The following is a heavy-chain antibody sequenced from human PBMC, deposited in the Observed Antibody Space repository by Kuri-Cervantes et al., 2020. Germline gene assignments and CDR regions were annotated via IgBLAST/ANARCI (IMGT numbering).Heavy chain of an antibody. CDR3: ARGAPYYDFWSGYRDYYMDV. CDR2: IKQDGSEK. D-gene: IGHD3-3*01. J-gene: IGHJ6*03. V-gene: IGHV3-7*01. Sequence: GESLKISCAASGFTFSSYWMSWVRQAPGKGLEWVANIKQDGSEKYCVDSVKGRFTISRDNAKNSLYLQMNSLRAEDTAVYYCARGAPYYDFWSGYRDYYMDVWGKGTTVTVSS. CDR1: GFTFSSYW.